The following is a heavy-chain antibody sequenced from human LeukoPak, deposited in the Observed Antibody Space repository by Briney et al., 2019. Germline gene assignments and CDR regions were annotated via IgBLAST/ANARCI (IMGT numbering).Heavy chain of an antibody. V-gene: IGHV4-59*08. CDR2: IYYNGDT. CDR3: ARLAYRPPDHPEYMDV. Sequence: PSETLSLTCTISGGSISTDYWSWIRQSPGKGLEYIGHIYYNGDTRYNPSLERPVTISVDTSKNQFSLKLTSVTAADTAVYYCARLAYRPPDHPEYMDVWGQGATVTVSS. CDR1: GGSISTDY. D-gene: IGHD1-14*01. J-gene: IGHJ6*02.